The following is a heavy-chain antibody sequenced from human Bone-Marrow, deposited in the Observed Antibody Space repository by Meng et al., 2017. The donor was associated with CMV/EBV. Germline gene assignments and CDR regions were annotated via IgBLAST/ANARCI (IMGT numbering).Heavy chain of an antibody. CDR3: TGYNWNYGSWDP. D-gene: IGHD1-7*01. J-gene: IGHJ5*02. Sequence: ASVKVSCKASGYTFTSYYMHWVRQAPGQGLEWMGIINPSGGSTSYAQKFQGRVTMTRDTSISTAYMELSRLKSDDTAVYYCTGYNWNYGSWDPWGQGTLVTVSS. V-gene: IGHV1-46*01. CDR1: GYTFTSYY. CDR2: INPSGGST.